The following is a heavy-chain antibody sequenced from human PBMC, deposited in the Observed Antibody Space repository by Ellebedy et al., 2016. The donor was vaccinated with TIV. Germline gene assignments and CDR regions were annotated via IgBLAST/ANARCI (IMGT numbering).Heavy chain of an antibody. Sequence: ASVKVSCKASGYTFTSYAMHWVRQAPGQRLEWMGWINAGNGNTKYSQKFQGRVTITRDTSASTAYMELNSLRSEDTAVYYCARERYYSDSSGYYRSYYYYGMDVWGQGTTVTVSS. CDR1: GYTFTSYA. J-gene: IGHJ6*02. D-gene: IGHD3-22*01. V-gene: IGHV1-3*01. CDR2: INAGNGNT. CDR3: ARERYYSDSSGYYRSYYYYGMDV.